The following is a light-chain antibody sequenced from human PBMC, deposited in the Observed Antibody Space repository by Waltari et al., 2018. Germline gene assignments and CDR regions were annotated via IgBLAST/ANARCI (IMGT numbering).Light chain of an antibody. CDR1: QRITTN. Sequence: IVMTQSPATLSVSPGETATLSCRANQRITTNLAWFQQKPGQAPRLLIYDASSRATGIPDRFRGGGSGTDFTLTISSLQSADFAVYYCLQYSNWYRTFGPGTKVEIK. V-gene: IGKV3-15*01. CDR2: DAS. CDR3: LQYSNWYRT. J-gene: IGKJ1*01.